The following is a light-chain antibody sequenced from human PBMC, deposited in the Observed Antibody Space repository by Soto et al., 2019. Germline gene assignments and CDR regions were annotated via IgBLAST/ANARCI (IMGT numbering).Light chain of an antibody. Sequence: EIVLTQSPGTLSLSPGERATLSCRASQSVSSIYLAWYQHKPGQAPRLLIYGASSRATGIPDRFSSSGSGTDFTPAISRLEPEDFAVYSCQQYCSSSWTVGRRTTVEIK. CDR2: GAS. CDR1: QSVSSIY. J-gene: IGKJ1*01. V-gene: IGKV3-20*01. CDR3: QQYCSSSWT.